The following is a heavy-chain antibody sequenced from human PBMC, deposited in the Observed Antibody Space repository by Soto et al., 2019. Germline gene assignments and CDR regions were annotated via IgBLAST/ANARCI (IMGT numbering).Heavy chain of an antibody. V-gene: IGHV3-23*01. CDR2: ISGSGGST. CDR1: GFTFSSFA. Sequence: GSLRLSCAASGFTFSSFAMSWVRQAPGKGLEWVSAISGSGGSTYYADSVKGRFTISRDNSKNTLYLQMNSLRAEDTAVYYCALDSRETRFDYWGQGTLVTVSS. J-gene: IGHJ4*02. CDR3: ALDSRETRFDY. D-gene: IGHD1-26*01.